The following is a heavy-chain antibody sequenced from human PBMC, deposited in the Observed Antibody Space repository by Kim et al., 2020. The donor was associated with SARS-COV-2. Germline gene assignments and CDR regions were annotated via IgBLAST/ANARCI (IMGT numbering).Heavy chain of an antibody. J-gene: IGHJ3*02. Sequence: SETLSLTCTVSGGSISSSSYYWGWIRQPPGKGLEWIGSIYYSGSTYYNPSLKSRVTISVDTSKNQFSLKLSSVTAADTAVYYCARTVPPMEEGTDDAFDIWGQGTMVTVSS. V-gene: IGHV4-39*01. D-gene: IGHD1-1*01. CDR1: GGSISSSSYY. CDR3: ARTVPPMEEGTDDAFDI. CDR2: IYYSGST.